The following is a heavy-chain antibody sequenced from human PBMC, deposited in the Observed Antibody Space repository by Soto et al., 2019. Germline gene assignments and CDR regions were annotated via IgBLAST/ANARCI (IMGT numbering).Heavy chain of an antibody. CDR1: GYIFTSQR. V-gene: IGHV1-18*01. CDR3: ARGRTRALDY. Sequence: QIQLVQSGAEVKKPGASVKVSCKASGYIFTSQRISWVRQAPGQGLEWMGWISTYNGNPNYEQKLQGRVTMTTNTATTTAFLELRSQTSDDTAVYYCARGRTRALDYWGQGTPVIVSA. J-gene: IGHJ4*02. D-gene: IGHD1-7*01. CDR2: ISTYNGNP.